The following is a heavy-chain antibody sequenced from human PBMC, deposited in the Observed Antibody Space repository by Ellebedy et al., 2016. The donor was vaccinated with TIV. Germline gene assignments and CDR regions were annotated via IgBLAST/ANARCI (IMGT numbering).Heavy chain of an antibody. J-gene: IGHJ4*02. CDR1: GFTLSSYG. CDR2: IWYDGTNQ. Sequence: PGGSLRLSCAASGFTLSSYGMHWVRRAPGKGLEWVAAIWYDGTNQYYADSVKGRFTISRDNSKHTLYLQMNSLRADDSAVFYCAKLDSYDVLTGEDYWGQGTLVTVSS. CDR3: AKLDSYDVLTGEDY. D-gene: IGHD3-9*01. V-gene: IGHV3-33*03.